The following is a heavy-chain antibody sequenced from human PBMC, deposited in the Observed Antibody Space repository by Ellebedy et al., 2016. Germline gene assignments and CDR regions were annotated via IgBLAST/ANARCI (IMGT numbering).Heavy chain of an antibody. Sequence: ASVKVSXKASGYTFTSYGIHWVRQAPGQGLQWMGRIDVGNGDTSYVQQFQDRVTFTTDTSANIVYMELTSLRLEDTALYYCARDRRYFPGDFWGQGTLITVSS. D-gene: IGHD3-9*01. J-gene: IGHJ4*02. V-gene: IGHV1-3*01. CDR1: GYTFTSYG. CDR3: ARDRRYFPGDF. CDR2: IDVGNGDT.